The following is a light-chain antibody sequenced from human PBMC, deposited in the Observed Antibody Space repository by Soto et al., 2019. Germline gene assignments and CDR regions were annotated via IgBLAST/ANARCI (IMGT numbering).Light chain of an antibody. V-gene: IGKV4-1*01. CDR1: QSVLYSSNNKNY. CDR3: QQLYSSPLT. J-gene: IGKJ4*01. Sequence: DIVMTQSPDSLAVSLGERATINCKSSQSVLYSSNNKNYLAWYQQKPGQPPKLIIYWASTRESGVPDRFSGSGSGTDFTLTIGSLQAEDLAVYYCQQLYSSPLTFGVGTKVEIK. CDR2: WAS.